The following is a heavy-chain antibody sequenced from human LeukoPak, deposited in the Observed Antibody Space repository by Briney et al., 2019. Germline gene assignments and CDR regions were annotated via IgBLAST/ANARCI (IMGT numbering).Heavy chain of an antibody. CDR2: ISPDGTDK. V-gene: IGHV3-33*08. CDR1: GFTFRSYG. CDR3: AAGITWSDY. J-gene: IGHJ4*02. Sequence: GGSLRLSCAASGFTFRSYGMHWVRQAPGKGLEWVALISPDGTDKYFTDSVRGRFTISRDNSRSTLFLQMNSLRVDDTAVYYCAAGITWSDYWGQGTLVTVSP. D-gene: IGHD2-8*02.